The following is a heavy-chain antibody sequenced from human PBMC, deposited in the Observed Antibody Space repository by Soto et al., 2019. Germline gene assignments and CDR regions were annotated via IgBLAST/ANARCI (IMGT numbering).Heavy chain of an antibody. CDR3: ARVKGMATITDAFDI. CDR1: GFTFSDYY. Sequence: GGSLRLSCAASGFTFSDYYMSWIRQAPGKGLEWVSYISSSGSTIYYADSVKGRFTISRDNAKNSLYLQMNSLRAEDTAVYYCARVKGMATITDAFDIWGQGTMVTVSS. J-gene: IGHJ3*02. V-gene: IGHV3-11*01. CDR2: ISSSGSTI. D-gene: IGHD5-12*01.